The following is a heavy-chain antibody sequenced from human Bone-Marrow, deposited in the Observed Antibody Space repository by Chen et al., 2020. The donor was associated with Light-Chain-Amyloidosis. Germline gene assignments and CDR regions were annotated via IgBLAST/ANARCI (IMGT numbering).Heavy chain of an antibody. CDR1: GFTFDDYA. J-gene: IGHJ6*02. CDR2: MSWNSGVK. CDR3: AKDKGGSMGFGMDV. V-gene: IGHV3-9*01. D-gene: IGHD3-10*01. Sequence: EEHLVESGGGLVQPGRSLRLSCEASGFTFDDYAMHWVRQAPGKGLEWVSGMSWNSGVKGYVDSVRGRFTISRDGVKNSLYLQMNSLRPEDTALYYCAKDKGGSMGFGMDVWGQGTTVIVSS.